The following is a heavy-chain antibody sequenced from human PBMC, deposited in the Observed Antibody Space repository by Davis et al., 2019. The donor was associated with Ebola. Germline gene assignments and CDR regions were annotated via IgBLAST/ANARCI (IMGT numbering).Heavy chain of an antibody. CDR1: GFTFSSYG. Sequence: GGSLRLSCAASGFTFSSYGMHWVRQAPGKGLEWVAVISYDGSNKYYADSVKGRFTISRDNSKNTLYLQMNSLTSEDTAVYYCARTFVGGWLFDYWGQGTLVTVSS. D-gene: IGHD3-16*01. CDR3: ARTFVGGWLFDY. J-gene: IGHJ4*02. V-gene: IGHV3-30*03. CDR2: ISYDGSNK.